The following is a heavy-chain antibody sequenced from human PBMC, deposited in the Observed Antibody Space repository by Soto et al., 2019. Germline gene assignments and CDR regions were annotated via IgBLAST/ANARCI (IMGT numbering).Heavy chain of an antibody. J-gene: IGHJ5*02. V-gene: IGHV1-69*06. Sequence: QVQLVQSGAEVQKPGYSVRVSCKASGGTFSNNAISWVRQAPGQGLEWMVGIIPVFDTTKYAQNFQGRVSIPEDNAKSTAYMALTNLTSQDTAVYYCARDSSGESSRLEPWGQGTLVTVSP. D-gene: IGHD1-26*01. CDR3: ARDSSGESSRLEP. CDR2: IIPVFDTT. CDR1: GGTFSNNA.